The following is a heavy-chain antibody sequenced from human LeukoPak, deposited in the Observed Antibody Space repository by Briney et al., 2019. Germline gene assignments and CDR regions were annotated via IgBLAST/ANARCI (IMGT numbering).Heavy chain of an antibody. D-gene: IGHD2-15*01. CDR1: GFTFSSYS. V-gene: IGHV3-48*02. CDR3: AKDLGRLGYCSGGSCLSFDY. J-gene: IGHJ4*02. CDR2: ISSSSSTI. Sequence: GGSLRLSCAASGFTFSSYSMNWVRQAPGKGLEWVSYISSSSSTIYYADSVKGRFTISRGNAKNSLSLQMNSLRDEDTAVYYCAKDLGRLGYCSGGSCLSFDYWGQGTLVTVSS.